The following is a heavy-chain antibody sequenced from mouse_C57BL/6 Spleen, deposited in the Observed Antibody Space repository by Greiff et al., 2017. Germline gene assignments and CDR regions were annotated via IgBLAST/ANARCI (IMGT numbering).Heavy chain of an antibody. CDR1: GYAFTNYL. Sequence: QVQLQQSGAELVRPGTSVKVSCKASGYAFTNYLIEWVKQRPGQGLEWIGVINPGSGGTNYNEKFKGKATLTADKSSSTAYMQLSSLTSEDSAVYFCARGITTVVGYFDVWGTGTTVTVSS. CDR2: INPGSGGT. J-gene: IGHJ1*03. D-gene: IGHD1-1*01. V-gene: IGHV1-54*01. CDR3: ARGITTVVGYFDV.